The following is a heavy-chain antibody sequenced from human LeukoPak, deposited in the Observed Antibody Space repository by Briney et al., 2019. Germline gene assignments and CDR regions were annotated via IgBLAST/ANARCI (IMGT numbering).Heavy chain of an antibody. Sequence: GRSLRLSCAASGFTFDDYAMHWVRQAPGKGLEWASGISWNSGSIGYADSVKGRFTISRDNAKNSLYLQMNSLRAEDAALYYCAGYCSSTSCYSPKTSDYWGQGTLVTVSS. V-gene: IGHV3-9*01. D-gene: IGHD2-2*01. J-gene: IGHJ4*02. CDR1: GFTFDDYA. CDR2: ISWNSGSI. CDR3: AGYCSSTSCYSPKTSDY.